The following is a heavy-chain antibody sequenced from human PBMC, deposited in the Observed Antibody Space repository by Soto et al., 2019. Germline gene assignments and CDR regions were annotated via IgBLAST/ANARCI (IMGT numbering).Heavy chain of an antibody. D-gene: IGHD5-18*01. CDR1: GFTFSNAW. J-gene: IGHJ4*02. CDR2: IKSKTDGGTT. Sequence: EVQLVESGGGLVKPGGSLRLSCAASGFTFSNAWMNWVRQAPGKGLEWVGRIKSKTDGGTTDYAAPVKGRFTISRDDSKNTLYLQMNSLKTEDTAVYYCATVYGYSYTYYFDYWGQGTLVTVSS. CDR3: ATVYGYSYTYYFDY. V-gene: IGHV3-15*07.